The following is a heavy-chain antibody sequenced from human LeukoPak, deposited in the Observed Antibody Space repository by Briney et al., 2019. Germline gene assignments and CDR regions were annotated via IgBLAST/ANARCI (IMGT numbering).Heavy chain of an antibody. CDR1: TNTYSRHW. J-gene: IGHJ4*02. CDR2: INTDGSST. CDR3: ARARIQLWFDY. Sequence: GESMTPSSPAATNTYSRHWMHWIRKVTAKGLAKISRINTDGSSTSYADSVKGRFTISRDNAKNTLYLQMNSLRAEDTAVYYCARARIQLWFDYWGQGTLVTVSS. D-gene: IGHD5-18*01. V-gene: IGHV3-74*01.